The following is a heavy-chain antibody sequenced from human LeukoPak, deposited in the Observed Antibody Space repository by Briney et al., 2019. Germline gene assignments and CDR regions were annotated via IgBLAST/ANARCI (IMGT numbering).Heavy chain of an antibody. J-gene: IGHJ4*02. D-gene: IGHD5-18*01. CDR2: INPNSGGT. V-gene: IGHV1-2*02. CDR1: GYTFTGYY. Sequence: ASVKVSCKASGYTFTGYYMHWVRQAPGQGLEWMGWINPNSGGTNYAQKFQGRVTMTRDTSTSTVYMELSSLRSEDTAVYYCARDRERDTAMVYFDYWGQGTLVTVSS. CDR3: ARDRERDTAMVYFDY.